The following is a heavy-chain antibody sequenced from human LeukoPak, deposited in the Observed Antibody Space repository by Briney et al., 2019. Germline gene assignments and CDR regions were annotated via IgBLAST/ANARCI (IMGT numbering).Heavy chain of an antibody. Sequence: ASVSVSCKASVYTFTSYDINWVRQAPGQGLEWMGWMNPNSGNTGYAQKFQGRVTMTRNTSISTAYMELSSLRSEDTAVYYCARGGGYYDRSAKYFIRPPEYWGQGTLVTVSS. CDR2: MNPNSGNT. CDR1: VYTFTSYD. J-gene: IGHJ4*02. D-gene: IGHD3-22*01. CDR3: ARGGGYYDRSAKYFIRPPEY. V-gene: IGHV1-8*01.